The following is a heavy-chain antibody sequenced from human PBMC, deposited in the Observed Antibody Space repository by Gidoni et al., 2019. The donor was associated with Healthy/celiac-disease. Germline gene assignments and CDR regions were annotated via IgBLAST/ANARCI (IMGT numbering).Heavy chain of an antibody. D-gene: IGHD3-22*01. V-gene: IGHV3-30*18. Sequence: QVQLVESGGGVVQPGRALRLSCAASGFTFSRYGLHWVRQAPGKGLEWVAVISYDGSNKYYADSVKGRFTISRDNSKNTLYLQMNSLRAEDTAVYYCAKGGRYYYDSSGYLDYYYYGMDVWGQGTTVTVSS. CDR3: AKGGRYYYDSSGYLDYYYYGMDV. CDR1: GFTFSRYG. J-gene: IGHJ6*02. CDR2: ISYDGSNK.